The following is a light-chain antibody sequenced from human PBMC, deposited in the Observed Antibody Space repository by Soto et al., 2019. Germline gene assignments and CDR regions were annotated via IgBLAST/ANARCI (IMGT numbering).Light chain of an antibody. J-gene: IGKJ1*01. CDR3: QQYDSYPWT. CDR2: DGS. V-gene: IGKV1-5*02. CDR1: QRISSW. Sequence: KTQSYSRLYTYVGDRVTIFWRDSQRISSWLAWYQQKPGKAPKFLIYDGSTLESGVPARFSGSGSGTEFTLTISSLQPDDFGTYFCQQYDSYPWTFGQGTKVDIK.